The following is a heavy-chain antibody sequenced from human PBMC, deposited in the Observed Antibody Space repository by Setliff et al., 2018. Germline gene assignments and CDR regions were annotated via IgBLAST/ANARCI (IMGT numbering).Heavy chain of an antibody. V-gene: IGHV3-7*03. Sequence: PGESLKISCAASGFTFSSYWMSWVRQAPGKGPEWVANIKQDGSEKYYVDSVKGRFTISRDNAKNSLYLQMSSLRAEDTAVYYCASSGWGVGGAFDYWGQGTLVTVSS. D-gene: IGHD3-22*01. J-gene: IGHJ4*02. CDR1: GFTFSSYW. CDR2: IKQDGSEK. CDR3: ASSGWGVGGAFDY.